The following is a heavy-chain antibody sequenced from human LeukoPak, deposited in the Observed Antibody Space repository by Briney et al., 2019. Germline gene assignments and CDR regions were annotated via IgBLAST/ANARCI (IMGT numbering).Heavy chain of an antibody. V-gene: IGHV3-7*03. J-gene: IGHJ6*02. D-gene: IGHD1-7*01. Sequence: QPGGSLRLSCAASGFTFSNYWMSWVRQAPGKGLEWVANIKEDGSEKYYVDSVKGRLTISRDNAKNSLYLQMNSLRAEDTAVYSCARELHNWNYGYYSYCGLDVWGQGTTVTVSS. CDR3: ARELHNWNYGYYSYCGLDV. CDR1: GFTFSNYW. CDR2: IKEDGSEK.